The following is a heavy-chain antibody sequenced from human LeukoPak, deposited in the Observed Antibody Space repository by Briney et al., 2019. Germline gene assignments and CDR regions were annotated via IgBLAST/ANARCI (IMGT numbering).Heavy chain of an antibody. CDR2: IYHSGST. V-gene: IGHV4-4*02. J-gene: IGHJ4*02. Sequence: SETLSLTCAVSGGSISSSNWWSWVRQPPGKGLEWIGEIYHSGSTNYNPSLKRRVTISVDKSKNQFSLKLSSVTAADTAVYYCARVRFDDYVWGSYRYSGDYWGQGTLVTVSS. D-gene: IGHD3-16*02. CDR1: GGSISSSNW. CDR3: ARVRFDDYVWGSYRYSGDY.